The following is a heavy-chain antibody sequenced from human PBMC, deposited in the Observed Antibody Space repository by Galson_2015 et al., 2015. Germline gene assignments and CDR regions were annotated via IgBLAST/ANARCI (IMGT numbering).Heavy chain of an antibody. D-gene: IGHD3-10*01. CDR1: GFTFSNAW. CDR3: TTTGEGGYYYGSGSPWAFDI. CDR2: IKSKTDGGTT. J-gene: IGHJ3*02. Sequence: SLRLSCAASGFTFSNAWMSWVRQAPGKGLEWVGRIKSKTDGGTTDYAAPVKGRFTISRDDSKNTLYLQMNSLKTEDTAVYYCTTTGEGGYYYGSGSPWAFDIWGQGTMVTVSS. V-gene: IGHV3-15*01.